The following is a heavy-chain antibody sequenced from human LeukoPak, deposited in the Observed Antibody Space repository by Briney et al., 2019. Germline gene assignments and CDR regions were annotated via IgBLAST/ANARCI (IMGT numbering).Heavy chain of an antibody. CDR1: GFTFSSYA. Sequence: GGSLRLSCAASGFTFSSYAMSWVRQAPGKGLEWVSAISGSGGSTYYADSVKGRFTTSRDNSKNTLYLQMNSLRAEDTAVYYYAKGNSLRPFDYWGQGTLVTVSS. V-gene: IGHV3-23*01. CDR3: AKGNSLRPFDY. J-gene: IGHJ4*02. D-gene: IGHD2-15*01. CDR2: ISGSGGST.